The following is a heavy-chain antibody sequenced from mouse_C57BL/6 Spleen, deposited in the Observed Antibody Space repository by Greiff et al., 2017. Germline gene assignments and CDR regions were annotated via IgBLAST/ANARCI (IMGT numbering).Heavy chain of an antibody. Sequence: EVKLLESGGGLVKPGGSLKLSCAASGFTFSSYAMSWVRQTPEKRLEWVATISDGGSYTYYPDNVKGRFTISRDNAKNNLYLQMSHLKSEDTAMYYCARGGYDYDRAPFAYWGQGTLVTVSA. J-gene: IGHJ3*01. V-gene: IGHV5-4*03. CDR2: ISDGGSYT. CDR3: ARGGYDYDRAPFAY. D-gene: IGHD2-4*01. CDR1: GFTFSSYA.